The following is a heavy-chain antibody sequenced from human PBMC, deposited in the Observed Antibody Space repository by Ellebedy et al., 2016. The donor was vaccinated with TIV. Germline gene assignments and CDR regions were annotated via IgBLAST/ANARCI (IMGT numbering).Heavy chain of an antibody. CDR1: GFTFNSYA. Sequence: PGGSLRLSCAASGFTFNSYAMSWVRQAPGKGLEWVSTISHTGSRTYYANSVEGRFIISRDNSKRTLYLQMNSLRAEDTAKYFCAKDQVAGDGRWVFDVWGQGTIVTVPS. D-gene: IGHD5-24*01. CDR2: ISHTGSRT. CDR3: AKDQVAGDGRWVFDV. J-gene: IGHJ3*01. V-gene: IGHV3-23*01.